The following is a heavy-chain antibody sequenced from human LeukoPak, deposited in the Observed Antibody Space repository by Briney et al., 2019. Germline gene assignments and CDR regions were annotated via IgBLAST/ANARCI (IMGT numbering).Heavy chain of an antibody. Sequence: SETLSLTCSVSRGSISIYYWSWIRQPPGKGLEWIGYISDSGSTNYNPPLKSRVTISLDTSKNQFSLKLSSVTAADTAVYYCARGMDGGLDAFDIWGQGTMVTVSS. CDR1: RGSISIYY. V-gene: IGHV4-59*12. J-gene: IGHJ3*02. CDR3: ARGMDGGLDAFDI. D-gene: IGHD2-15*01. CDR2: ISDSGST.